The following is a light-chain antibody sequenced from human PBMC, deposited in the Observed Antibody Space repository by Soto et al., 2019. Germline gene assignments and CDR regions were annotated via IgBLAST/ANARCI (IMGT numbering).Light chain of an antibody. J-gene: IGLJ1*01. V-gene: IGLV2-23*01. CDR1: SSDVGNYNL. CDR2: EGS. Sequence: QSVLTQPASVSGSPGQSITISCTETSSDVGNYNLVSWYQHHPGKAPKLMIYEGSRRPSGVSNRFSGSKSGNTASLTISWLQAEDEADYYFCAYAGPTYYVFVTGTKVTVL. CDR3: CAYAGPTYYV.